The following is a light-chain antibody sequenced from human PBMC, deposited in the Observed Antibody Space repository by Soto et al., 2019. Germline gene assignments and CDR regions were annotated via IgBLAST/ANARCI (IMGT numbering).Light chain of an antibody. V-gene: IGLV2-14*01. Sequence: LTQPASVSGSPGQSITISCTGTTSDVGRYNYVSWYQQHPGKAPKLIIYDVSNRPSGVSNRFSGSKSGNTASLTISGLQAEDEADYYCNSYTSTSTYVFGTGTKVTVL. CDR2: DVS. CDR1: TSDVGRYNY. J-gene: IGLJ1*01. CDR3: NSYTSTSTYV.